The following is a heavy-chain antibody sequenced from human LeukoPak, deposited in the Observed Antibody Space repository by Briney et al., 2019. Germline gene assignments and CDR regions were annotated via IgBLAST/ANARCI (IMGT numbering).Heavy chain of an antibody. CDR3: ASGIRAFDN. V-gene: IGHV3-66*01. J-gene: IGHJ4*02. D-gene: IGHD1-26*01. CDR2: TYSGGST. Sequence: GGSLRLSCTVSGFTVSSNSWSWVRQAPGKGLEWVSVTYSGGSTYYADSVKGRCTISRDNSKNTLYLQMNSLRGEDTAVYYCASGIRAFDNWGQGTLVTVSA. CDR1: GFTVSSNS.